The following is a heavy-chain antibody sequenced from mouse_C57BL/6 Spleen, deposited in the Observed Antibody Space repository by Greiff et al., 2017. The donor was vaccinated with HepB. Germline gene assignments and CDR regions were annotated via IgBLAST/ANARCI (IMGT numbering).Heavy chain of an antibody. CDR1: GYTFTSYW. V-gene: IGHV1-50*01. CDR2: IDPSDSYT. J-gene: IGHJ4*01. D-gene: IGHD1-1*01. Sequence: QVQLKQPGAELVKPGASVKLSCKASGYTFTSYWMQWVKQRPGQGLEWIGEIDPSDSYTNYNQKFKGKATLTVDTSSSTAYMQLSSLTSEDSAVYYCARNYYGSHYYAMDYWGQGTSVTVSS. CDR3: ARNYYGSHYYAMDY.